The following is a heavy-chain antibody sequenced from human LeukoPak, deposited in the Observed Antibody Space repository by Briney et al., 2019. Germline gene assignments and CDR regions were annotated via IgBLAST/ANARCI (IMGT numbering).Heavy chain of an antibody. CDR2: IYYSGST. Sequence: PSETLSLTCAVYGGSFSGYYWSWIRQPPGKGLEWIGYIYYSGSTYYNPSLKSRVTISVDTSKNQFSLKLSSVTAADTAVYYCARPREQWLGNDAFDIWGQGTVVTVSS. CDR1: GGSFSGYY. J-gene: IGHJ3*02. CDR3: ARPREQWLGNDAFDI. V-gene: IGHV4-59*08. D-gene: IGHD6-19*01.